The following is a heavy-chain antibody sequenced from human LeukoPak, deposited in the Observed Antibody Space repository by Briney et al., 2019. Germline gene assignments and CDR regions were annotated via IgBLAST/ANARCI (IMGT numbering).Heavy chain of an antibody. D-gene: IGHD3-16*01. Sequence: SETLSLTCTVSGGSISSYYWSWIRQPPGKGLEWIGYIYYSGSTNYNPSLKSRVTISVDTSKNQFSLKLSSVTAADTAVYYYATLRIRTMTTYFQHWGQGTLVTVSS. CDR1: GGSISSYY. V-gene: IGHV4-59*08. CDR3: ATLRIRTMTTYFQH. CDR2: IYYSGST. J-gene: IGHJ1*01.